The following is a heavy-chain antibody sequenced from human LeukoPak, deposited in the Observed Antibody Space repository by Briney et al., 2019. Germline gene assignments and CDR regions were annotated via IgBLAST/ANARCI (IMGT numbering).Heavy chain of an antibody. CDR2: INHSGST. Sequence: PSETLSLTCAVYGGSFSGYYWGWIRQPPGKGLEWIGEINHSGSTNYNPSLKSRVTISVDTSKNQFSLKLSSVTAADTAVYYCARGSIEYSPFDYWGQGTLVTVSS. CDR3: ARGSIEYSPFDY. V-gene: IGHV4-34*01. D-gene: IGHD6-6*01. J-gene: IGHJ4*02. CDR1: GGSFSGYY.